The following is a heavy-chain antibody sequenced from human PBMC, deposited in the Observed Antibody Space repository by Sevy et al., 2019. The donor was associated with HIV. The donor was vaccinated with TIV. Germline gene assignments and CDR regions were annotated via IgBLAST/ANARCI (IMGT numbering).Heavy chain of an antibody. V-gene: IGHV1-69*06. D-gene: IGHD6-19*01. CDR1: GGTFSSYA. CDR2: IIPIFGTA. CDR3: ASEGAVAGTTYYYYYMDV. J-gene: IGHJ6*03. Sequence: ASVKVSCKASGGTFSSYAISWVRQAPGQGLEWMGGIIPIFGTANYAQKFQGRVTITADKSTSTAYMELSSLRSEDTAVYYCASEGAVAGTTYYYYYMDVWGKGTTVTVSS.